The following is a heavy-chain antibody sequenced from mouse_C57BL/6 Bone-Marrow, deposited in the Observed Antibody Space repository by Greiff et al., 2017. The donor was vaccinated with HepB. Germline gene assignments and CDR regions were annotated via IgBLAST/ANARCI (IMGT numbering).Heavy chain of an antibody. CDR3: AKNGGGNYVLFAY. Sequence: VKVVESGPGLVQPSQSLSITCTVSGFSLTSYGVHWVRQSPGKGLEWLGVIWRGGSTDYNAAFMSRLSITKDNSKSQVFFKMNSLQADDTAIYYCAKNGGGNYVLFAYWGQGTLVTVSA. CDR1: GFSLTSYG. CDR2: IWRGGST. J-gene: IGHJ3*01. D-gene: IGHD2-1*01. V-gene: IGHV2-5*01.